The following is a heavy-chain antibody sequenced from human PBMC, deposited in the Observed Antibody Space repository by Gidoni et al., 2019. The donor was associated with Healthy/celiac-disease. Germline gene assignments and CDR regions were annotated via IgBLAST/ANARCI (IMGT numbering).Heavy chain of an antibody. Sequence: EMQLLESGGGLVQPGGSLRLSCAASGFTFSSYAMSWVRQAPGKGLEWVSAISGSGGSTYYADSVKGRFTISRDNSKNTLYLQMNSLRAEDTAVYYCAKDHDFWSGSIDYWGQGTLVTVSS. D-gene: IGHD3-3*01. CDR3: AKDHDFWSGSIDY. V-gene: IGHV3-23*01. CDR1: GFTFSSYA. CDR2: ISGSGGST. J-gene: IGHJ4*02.